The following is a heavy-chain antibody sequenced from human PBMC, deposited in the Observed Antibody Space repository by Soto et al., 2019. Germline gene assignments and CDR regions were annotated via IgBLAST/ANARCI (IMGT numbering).Heavy chain of an antibody. D-gene: IGHD2-21*02. V-gene: IGHV3-66*01. CDR3: ARDQDGGSVTAPDY. CDR1: GFTVSSNY. CDR2: IYSGGST. Sequence: EVQLVESGGGLVQPGGSLRLSCAASGFTVSSNYMSWVRQAPGKGLEWVSVIYSGGSTYYADSVKGRFTISRDNSKNTLYLQMNSLRAEDTAVYYCARDQDGGSVTAPDYWGQGTLVTVSS. J-gene: IGHJ4*02.